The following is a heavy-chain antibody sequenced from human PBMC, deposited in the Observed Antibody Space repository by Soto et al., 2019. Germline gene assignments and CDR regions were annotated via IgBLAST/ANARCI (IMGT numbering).Heavy chain of an antibody. Sequence: ASVKVSCKASGYTFTGYYMHWVRQAPGQGLEWLLVISGSGGSPSYADSVQGRFVISRDNARNTLYLHMNSLRAEDTAMYYCAKARCTTTDCYVPDYWGRGTLVTVSS. V-gene: IGHV3-23*01. D-gene: IGHD1-26*01. CDR2: ISGSGGSP. CDR1: GYTFTGYY. J-gene: IGHJ4*02. CDR3: AKARCTTTDCYVPDY.